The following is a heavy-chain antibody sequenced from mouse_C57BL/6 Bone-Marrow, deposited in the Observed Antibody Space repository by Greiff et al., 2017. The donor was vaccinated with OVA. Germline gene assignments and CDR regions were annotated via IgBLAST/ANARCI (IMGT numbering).Heavy chain of an antibody. CDR1: GFTFSSYA. J-gene: IGHJ4*01. Sequence: EVKLMESGEGLVKPGGSLKLSCAASGFTFSSYAMSWVRQTPEKRLEWVAYISSGGDYIYYADTVKGRFTISRDNARNTLYLQMSSLKSEDTAMYYCTRVSYSNYGDYAMDYWGQGTSVTVSS. V-gene: IGHV5-9-1*02. CDR2: ISSGGDYI. D-gene: IGHD2-5*01. CDR3: TRVSYSNYGDYAMDY.